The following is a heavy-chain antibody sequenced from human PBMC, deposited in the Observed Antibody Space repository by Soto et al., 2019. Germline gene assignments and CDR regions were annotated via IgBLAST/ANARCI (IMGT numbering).Heavy chain of an antibody. J-gene: IGHJ6*02. CDR3: ARSPGSPFYYYYGMDV. CDR2: IYSGGST. D-gene: IGHD3-10*01. CDR1: GFTVSSNY. V-gene: IGHV3-53*01. Sequence: VGSLRLSCAASGFTVSSNYMSWVRQAPGKGLEWVSVIYSGGSTYYADSVKGRFTISRDNSKNTLYLQMNSLRAEDTAVYYCARSPGSPFYYYYGMDVWGQGTTVTVSS.